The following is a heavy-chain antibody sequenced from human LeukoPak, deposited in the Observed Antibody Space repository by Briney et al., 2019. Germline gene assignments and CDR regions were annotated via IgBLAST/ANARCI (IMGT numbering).Heavy chain of an antibody. CDR3: ANFYYFDY. CDR1: GFTFSSYE. Sequence: GGSLRLSCAASGFTFSSYEMNRVRQAPGKGLEWVSHISSSGSTIYYADSVKGRFTISRDNAKNSLYLQMNSLRAEDTAVYYCANFYYFDYWGQGTLVTVSS. V-gene: IGHV3-48*03. CDR2: ISSSGSTI. D-gene: IGHD2/OR15-2a*01. J-gene: IGHJ4*02.